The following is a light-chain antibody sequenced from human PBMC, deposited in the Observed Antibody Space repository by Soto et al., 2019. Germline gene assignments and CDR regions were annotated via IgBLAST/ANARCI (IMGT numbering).Light chain of an antibody. J-gene: IGKJ1*01. CDR2: DAS. V-gene: IGKV1-5*01. Sequence: DIQMTQSPSTLSASVGDRVTITCRASQDINDWVAWYQQKPGNAPKFLIYDASTLQSGVPSRFSGSGSGTEFTLTISSLQPDDFATYYCQQYHSRRTFGQGTKVDIK. CDR1: QDINDW. CDR3: QQYHSRRT.